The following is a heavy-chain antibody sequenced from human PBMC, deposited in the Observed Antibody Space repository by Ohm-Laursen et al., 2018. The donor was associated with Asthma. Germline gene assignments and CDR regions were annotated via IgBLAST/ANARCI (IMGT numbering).Heavy chain of an antibody. Sequence: ASVKVSCKASGYTFTNYYIHWVRQAPGQGLEWMGIINPSAGSITYAQKFQGRVTMTSDTSTSTVYMELTRLRSEDTAVYYCAREITMIGSYHYYGMDVWGQGTTVTVSS. J-gene: IGHJ6*02. CDR3: AREITMIGSYHYYGMDV. CDR2: INPSAGSI. CDR1: GYTFTNYY. V-gene: IGHV1-46*03. D-gene: IGHD3-22*01.